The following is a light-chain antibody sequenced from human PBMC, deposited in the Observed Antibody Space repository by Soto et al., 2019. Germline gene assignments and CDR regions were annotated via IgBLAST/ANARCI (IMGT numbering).Light chain of an antibody. Sequence: IVMTQSPATLSVSPGERVTLSCSASQSVNSNLAWYQQKPGQTPKLLIYVASTRATGIPARFSGSGSGTEFTLTISSLQSEDFAIYYCQQYNAWPLTFGGGTKVEFK. J-gene: IGKJ4*01. V-gene: IGKV3-15*01. CDR1: QSVNSN. CDR2: VAS. CDR3: QQYNAWPLT.